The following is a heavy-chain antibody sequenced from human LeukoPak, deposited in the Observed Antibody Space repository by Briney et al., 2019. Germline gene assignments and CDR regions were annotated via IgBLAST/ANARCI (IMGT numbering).Heavy chain of an antibody. CDR1: GFTLSSYS. CDR2: ISSSSSYI. CDR3: ALLTTVTGGAN. Sequence: AGGSLRLSCAASGFTLSSYSMNWVRQAPGKGLEWVSSISSSSSYIYYADSVKGRFTISRDNAKNSLYLQMNSLRAEDTAVYYCALLTTVTGGANWGQGTLVTVSS. J-gene: IGHJ4*02. V-gene: IGHV3-21*01. D-gene: IGHD4-17*01.